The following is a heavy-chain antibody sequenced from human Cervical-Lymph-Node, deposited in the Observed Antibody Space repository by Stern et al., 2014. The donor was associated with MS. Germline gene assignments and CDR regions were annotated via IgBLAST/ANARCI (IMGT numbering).Heavy chain of an antibody. J-gene: IGHJ6*02. CDR2: ITTYNGNT. D-gene: IGHD3-3*01. CDR3: ARDSYTIFGVVPPGYYYGMDV. CDR1: GYTFTNYG. Sequence: VQLEESGAEVKKPGASVKVSCKASGYTFTNYGISWVRQAPGQGLEWMGWITTYNGNTNYAKKLQGRVTMTTDTSTSTAYMGLRSLRSDDTAVYYCARDSYTIFGVVPPGYYYGMDVWGQGTTVTVSS. V-gene: IGHV1-18*01.